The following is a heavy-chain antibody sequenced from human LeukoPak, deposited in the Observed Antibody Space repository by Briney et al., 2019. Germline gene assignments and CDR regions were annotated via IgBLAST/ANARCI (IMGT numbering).Heavy chain of an antibody. CDR2: IYYSGST. CDR1: GGSISSYY. Sequence: SETLSLTCTVSGGSISSYYWSWIRQPPGKGLEWIGYIYYSGSTNYNPSLKSRVTISVDTSKNQFSLKLSSVTAADTAVYYCARRYRGYCSSTSCPIDYWGQGTLVTVSS. D-gene: IGHD2-2*01. CDR3: ARRYRGYCSSTSCPIDY. J-gene: IGHJ4*02. V-gene: IGHV4-59*08.